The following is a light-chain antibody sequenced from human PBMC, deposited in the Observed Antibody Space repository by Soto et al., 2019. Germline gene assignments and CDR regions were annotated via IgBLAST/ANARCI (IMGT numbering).Light chain of an antibody. CDR1: QSVTSNY. CDR3: QHYVSPPIT. J-gene: IGKJ5*01. CDR2: GAS. Sequence: EIVLTQSPGTLSLSPGERATLSCRASQSVTSNYLAWYQQKPGQAPRLLVYGASSRATGISDRFSGSGSGTDFTLTISRLEPEDFAVYYCQHYVSPPITFGQGGRPAIK. V-gene: IGKV3-20*01.